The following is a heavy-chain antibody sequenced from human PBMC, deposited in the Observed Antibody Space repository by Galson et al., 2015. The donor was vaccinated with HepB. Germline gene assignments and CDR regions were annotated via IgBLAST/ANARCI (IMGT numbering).Heavy chain of an antibody. J-gene: IGHJ6*02. D-gene: IGHD6-13*01. CDR2: IIPILGIA. Sequence: SVKVSCKASGGTFSSYTISWVRQAPGQGLEWMGRIIPILGIANYAQKFQGRVTITADKSTSTAYMELSSLRSEDTAVYYCASPLSGSSWSINPYGMDVWGQGTTVTVSS. CDR1: GGTFSSYT. CDR3: ASPLSGSSWSINPYGMDV. V-gene: IGHV1-69*02.